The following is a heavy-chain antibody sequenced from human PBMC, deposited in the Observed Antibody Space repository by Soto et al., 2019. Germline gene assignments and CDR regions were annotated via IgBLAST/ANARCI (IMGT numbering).Heavy chain of an antibody. V-gene: IGHV1-46*01. D-gene: IGHD2-21*02. CDR2: VNPSGGHT. CDR3: ARGGHVVVVTAALDY. CDR1: GDTFTDYY. Sequence: QVQLVQSGAEVKKPGASVKVSCKASGDTFTDYYIHWVRQAPGQGLEWMGTVNPSGGHTTYAQHFLGRMTMTRDTSTSTLYMELASLTADDTAIYFCARGGHVVVVTAALDYWGQGTLVTFSS. J-gene: IGHJ4*02.